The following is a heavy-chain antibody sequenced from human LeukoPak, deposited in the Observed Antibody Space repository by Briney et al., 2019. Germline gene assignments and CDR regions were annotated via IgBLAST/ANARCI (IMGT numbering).Heavy chain of an antibody. CDR3: VRATEGGAMDV. Sequence: GGSLTLSCEASGFSFSDYYMTWIRQAPGEGLEWVSYISSGGDSTSYAESLEGRSTISRDNAKKSLYLRLNSLRPEDTAIYYCVRATEGGAMDVWGQGTTVTVSS. J-gene: IGHJ6*02. D-gene: IGHD2-21*02. V-gene: IGHV3-11*05. CDR2: ISSGGDST. CDR1: GFSFSDYY.